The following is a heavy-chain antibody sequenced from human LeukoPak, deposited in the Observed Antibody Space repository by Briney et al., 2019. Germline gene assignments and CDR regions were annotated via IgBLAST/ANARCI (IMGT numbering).Heavy chain of an antibody. J-gene: IGHJ4*02. V-gene: IGHV3-21*01. D-gene: IGHD2-21*02. Sequence: PGGSLRLSCVTSGFTFINYAMGWVRQAPGKGLEWVSSISSSSSYIYYADSVKGRFTISRDNAKNSLYLQMNSLRAEDTAVYYCARVDVTEYYFDYWGQGTLVTVSS. CDR3: ARVDVTEYYFDY. CDR2: ISSSSSYI. CDR1: GFTFINYA.